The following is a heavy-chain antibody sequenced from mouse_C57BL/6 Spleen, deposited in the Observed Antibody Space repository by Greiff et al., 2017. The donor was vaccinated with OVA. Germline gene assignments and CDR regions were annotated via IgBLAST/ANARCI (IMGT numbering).Heavy chain of an antibody. CDR2: INSDGGST. Sequence: DVMLVESGGGLVQPGESLKLSCESNEYEFPSHDMSWVRKTPEKRLELVAAINSDGGSTYYPDTMERRFIISRDNTKKTLYLQMSSLRSEDTALYFCARHRDYGSSYAMDYWGQGTSVTVSS. J-gene: IGHJ4*01. D-gene: IGHD1-1*01. V-gene: IGHV5-2*01. CDR3: ARHRDYGSSYAMDY. CDR1: EYEFPSHD.